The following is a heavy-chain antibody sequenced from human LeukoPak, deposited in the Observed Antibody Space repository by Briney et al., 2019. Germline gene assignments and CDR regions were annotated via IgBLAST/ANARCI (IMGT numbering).Heavy chain of an antibody. CDR1: GGSISSSNW. V-gene: IGHV4-4*02. D-gene: IGHD6-19*01. Sequence: SETLSPTCAASGGSISSSNWWSWVRQPPGKGLEWIGEIYHSGSTNYNPSLKSRVTISVDKSKNQFSLKLTSVTAADTAAYYCARQGDSGWYYFDYWGQGTLVTVSS. J-gene: IGHJ4*02. CDR3: ARQGDSGWYYFDY. CDR2: IYHSGST.